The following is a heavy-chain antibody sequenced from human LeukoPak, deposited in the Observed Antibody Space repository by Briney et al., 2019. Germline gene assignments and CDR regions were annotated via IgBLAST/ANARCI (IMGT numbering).Heavy chain of an antibody. D-gene: IGHD2-21*02. Sequence: ASVKVSCKASGGTFSSYAISWVRQVPGQGLEWMGWISAYNGNTNYAQKLQGRVTMTTDTSPSTAYMELRSLRSDDTAVYYCARDPIVVVTAIFDYWGQGTLVTVSS. J-gene: IGHJ4*02. CDR1: GGTFSSYA. CDR2: ISAYNGNT. CDR3: ARDPIVVVTAIFDY. V-gene: IGHV1-18*01.